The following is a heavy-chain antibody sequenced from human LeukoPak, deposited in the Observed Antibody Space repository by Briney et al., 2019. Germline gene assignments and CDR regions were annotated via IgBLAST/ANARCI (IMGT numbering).Heavy chain of an antibody. CDR1: GFRFNTYW. D-gene: IGHD5-24*01. Sequence: PGGSLRLSCAASGFRFNTYWMSWVRQPPGKGLEWIGEINHSGSTNYNPSLKSRVTISVDTSKNQFSLKLSSVTAADTAVYYCARSRRLQPYDYWGQGTLVTVSS. J-gene: IGHJ4*02. CDR2: INHSGST. V-gene: IGHV4-34*01. CDR3: ARSRRLQPYDY.